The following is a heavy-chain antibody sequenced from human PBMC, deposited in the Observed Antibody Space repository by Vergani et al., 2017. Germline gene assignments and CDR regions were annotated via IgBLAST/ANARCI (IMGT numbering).Heavy chain of an antibody. CDR1: GGSISSGSYY. V-gene: IGHV4-61*02. D-gene: IGHD3-22*01. J-gene: IGHJ5*02. Sequence: QVQLQESGPGLVKPSQTLSLTCTVSGGSISSGSYYWSWIRQPAGKGLEWIGRIYTSGSTNYNPSLKSRVTISVDTSKNYFFLTLSSVTAADTAMYYCARRSSSYYFDIWGQGVLITVSS. CDR3: ARRSSSYYFDI. CDR2: IYTSGST.